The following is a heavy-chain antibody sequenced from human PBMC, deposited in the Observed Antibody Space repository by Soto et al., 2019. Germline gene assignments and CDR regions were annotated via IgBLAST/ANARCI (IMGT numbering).Heavy chain of an antibody. J-gene: IGHJ6*02. D-gene: IGHD6-6*01. CDR3: ARDTYSSSSHYYYGMDV. V-gene: IGHV1-2*02. CDR1: GYTFTGYY. CDR2: IKPNSGGT. Sequence: ASVKVSCKASGYTFTGYYMHWVRQAPGQGLEWMGWIKPNSGGTNYAQKFQGRVTMTRDTSISTAYMELSRLRSDDTAVYYCARDTYSSSSHYYYGMDVWGQGTTVTVSS.